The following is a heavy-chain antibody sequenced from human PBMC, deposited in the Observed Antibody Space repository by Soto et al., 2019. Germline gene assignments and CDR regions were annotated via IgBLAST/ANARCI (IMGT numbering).Heavy chain of an antibody. CDR2: ISGSGGST. D-gene: IGHD3-10*01. V-gene: IGHV3-23*01. CDR1: GFTFSSYA. J-gene: IGHJ6*02. Sequence: GGSLRLSCAASGFTFSSYAMSWVRQAPGKGLEWVSAISGSGGSTYYADSVKGRFTISRDNSKNTLYLQMNSLRAEDTAVYYCAKDRTIIPGSVNYYGMDVWGQGTTVTVSS. CDR3: AKDRTIIPGSVNYYGMDV.